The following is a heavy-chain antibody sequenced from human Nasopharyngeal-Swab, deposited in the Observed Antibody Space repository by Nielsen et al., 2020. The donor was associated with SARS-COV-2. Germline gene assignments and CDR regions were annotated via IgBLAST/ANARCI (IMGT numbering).Heavy chain of an antibody. CDR1: GYTFYAYN. V-gene: IGHV1-2*06. J-gene: IGHJ4*02. D-gene: IGHD3-16*01. Sequence: ASVTVSCKPSGYTFYAYNMHWVRQAPGQGLEWMGRINPNNGGTNYAQRFQGRVTMTWDTSISTAYMEVTRLTSDDTAMYYCAREGADLWGQGTLVTVSS. CDR3: AREGADL. CDR2: INPNNGGT.